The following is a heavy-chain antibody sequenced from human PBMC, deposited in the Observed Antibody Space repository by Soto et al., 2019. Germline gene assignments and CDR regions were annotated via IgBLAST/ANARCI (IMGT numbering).Heavy chain of an antibody. J-gene: IGHJ4*02. CDR3: AKLPQYETLTGYLNYFDY. CDR2: VSGSGGST. CDR1: GFTFSSYA. V-gene: IGHV3-23*01. D-gene: IGHD3-9*01. Sequence: GXSLRLSCAASGFTFSSYAMSWFRQAPVNGLEWVLSVSGSGGSTYYADSVKGRFTISGDNSKNTLYLQMNSLRAEDTAVYFCAKLPQYETLTGYLNYFDYWGPGTLVTVSS.